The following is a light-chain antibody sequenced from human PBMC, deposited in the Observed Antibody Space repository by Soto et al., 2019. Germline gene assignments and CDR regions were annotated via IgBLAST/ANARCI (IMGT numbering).Light chain of an antibody. J-gene: IGLJ1*01. Sequence: LNQPASVSGAPGESSAISCTGSSSDVGIYNYVSWYQQHPGKVPKLIIYEVSNRPSGVSNRFSGSKSGNTASLTISGLQAEDEADYYCSSYTTSSTRVFGTGTKVTVL. CDR3: SSYTTSSTRV. V-gene: IGLV2-14*01. CDR2: EVS. CDR1: SSDVGIYNY.